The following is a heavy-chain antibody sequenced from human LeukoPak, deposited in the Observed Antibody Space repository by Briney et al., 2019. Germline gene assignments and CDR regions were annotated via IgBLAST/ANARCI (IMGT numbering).Heavy chain of an antibody. D-gene: IGHD3-9*01. V-gene: IGHV3-21*01. CDR1: GFTFSSYS. Sequence: GGSLRLSFAASGFTFSSYSMNWGRRAPGKGVGWVSSISSSSAYINYSDSVKGRFTISRDNAKNSLYLQMNSLRAEDTAVYYCARVDYDVSTGYQNYFEFWGQGTLVTVSS. CDR2: ISSSSAYI. J-gene: IGHJ4*02. CDR3: ARVDYDVSTGYQNYFEF.